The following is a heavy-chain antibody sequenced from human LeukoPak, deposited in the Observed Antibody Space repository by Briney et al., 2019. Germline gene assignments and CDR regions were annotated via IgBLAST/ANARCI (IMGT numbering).Heavy chain of an antibody. CDR2: IKTDGSEK. D-gene: IGHD3-22*01. V-gene: IGHV3-7*01. Sequence: GGSPRLSCAASGFRFSDYWMTWVRQAPGKGLECVANIKTDGSEKYYPDSVKGRFTISRDNAKNLLYLQMNSMRVEDTAVSYCTRDLNHDSSGWGQGTPVTVSS. CDR1: GFRFSDYW. J-gene: IGHJ4*02. CDR3: TRDLNHDSSG.